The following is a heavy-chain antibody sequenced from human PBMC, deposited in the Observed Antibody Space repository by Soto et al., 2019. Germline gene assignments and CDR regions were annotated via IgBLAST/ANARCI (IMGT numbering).Heavy chain of an antibody. V-gene: IGHV3-30*18. CDR1: GFTFSSYG. D-gene: IGHD2-2*01. CDR3: AKDQFPYCSSSCSGVSDY. CDR2: ISYDGSNK. Sequence: TGGSLRLSCAASGFTFSSYGMHWVRLAPGKGLEWVALISYDGSNKYYADSVKGRFTISRDNSKNTLYLQMNSLRDEDTAVYYCAKDQFPYCSSSCSGVSDYWGQGTLVTV. J-gene: IGHJ4*02.